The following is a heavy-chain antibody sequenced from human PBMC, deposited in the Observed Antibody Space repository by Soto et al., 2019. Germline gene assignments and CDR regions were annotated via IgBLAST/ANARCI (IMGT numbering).Heavy chain of an antibody. Sequence: GGSLRLSCAASGFTFSSYGMHWVRQAPGKWLEWVAVIWYDGSNKYYADSVKGRFTISRDNSKNTLYLQMNSLRAEDTAVYYCAAHKYSISWYWVPAAGAFAICGQRTTVPVSS. CDR3: AAHKYSISWYWVPAAGAFAI. CDR2: IWYDGSNK. CDR1: GFTFSSYG. J-gene: IGHJ3*02. V-gene: IGHV3-33*01. D-gene: IGHD6-13*01.